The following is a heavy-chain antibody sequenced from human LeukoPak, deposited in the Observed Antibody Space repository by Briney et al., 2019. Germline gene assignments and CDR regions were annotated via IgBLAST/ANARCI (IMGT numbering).Heavy chain of an antibody. J-gene: IGHJ4*02. CDR3: ASLYNDYGDY. D-gene: IGHD5-24*01. Sequence: PGGSLRLSCAASGFTFRNRGMSWVRQAPGKGLEWVSGIIGTGDSTFYADPVKGRFTISRDNSRNTLYLHMNSLRVDDTAVYYCASLYNDYGDYWGQGALVTVSS. CDR1: GFTFRNRG. V-gene: IGHV3-23*01. CDR2: IIGTGDST.